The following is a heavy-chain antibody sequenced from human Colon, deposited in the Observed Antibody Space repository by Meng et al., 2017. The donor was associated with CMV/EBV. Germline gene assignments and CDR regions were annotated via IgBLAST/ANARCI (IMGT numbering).Heavy chain of an antibody. J-gene: IGHJ4*02. D-gene: IGHD1-14*01. CDR2: IFSNGNT. Sequence: EVPLVGFGGGLVQPGGSLRLSCAVSAFNVSGGHMSWVRQAPGKGLEWVSSIFSNGNTYYADSVKGRFTISRDDSKNILFLQMNTLRAEDTAVYSCADFENGPGYWGQGTLVTVSS. V-gene: IGHV3-66*01. CDR1: AFNVSGGH. CDR3: ADFENGPGY.